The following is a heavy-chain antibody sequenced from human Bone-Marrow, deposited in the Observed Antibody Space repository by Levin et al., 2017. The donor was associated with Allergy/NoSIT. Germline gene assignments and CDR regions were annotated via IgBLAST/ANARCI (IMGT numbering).Heavy chain of an antibody. CDR2: VNTGGSST. D-gene: IGHD2-2*01. CDR1: GFPFSSYW. J-gene: IGHJ4*02. CDR3: ARLIGLPAATGADY. V-gene: IGHV3-74*03. Sequence: LSLTCAASGFPFSSYWMHWVRQAPGKGLVWVSRVNTGGSSTTYADSVKGRFTISRDNAKNTLYLQMNSLRAEDTAVYYCARLIGLPAATGADYWGQGTLVTVSS.